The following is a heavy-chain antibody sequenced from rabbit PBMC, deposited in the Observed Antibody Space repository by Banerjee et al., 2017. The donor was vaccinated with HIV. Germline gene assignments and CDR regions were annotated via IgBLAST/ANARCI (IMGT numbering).Heavy chain of an antibody. CDR3: ARDTGTSFSSYGMDL. Sequence: QEQLVESGGGLVKPEGSLKLSCTASGFSFSNKAVMCWVRQAPGKGLEWIACIAGDSSGFTYSATWAKGRFTISKTSSTTVTLQMTSLTVADTATYFCARDTGTSFSSYGMDLWGPGTLVTVS. CDR1: GFSFSNKAV. CDR2: IAGDSSGFT. D-gene: IGHD7-1*01. J-gene: IGHJ6*01. V-gene: IGHV1S45*01.